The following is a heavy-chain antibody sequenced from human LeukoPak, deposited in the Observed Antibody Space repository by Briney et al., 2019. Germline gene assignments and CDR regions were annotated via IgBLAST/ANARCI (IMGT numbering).Heavy chain of an antibody. Sequence: GGSLRLSCAASGFTFSSYGMHWVRQAPGKGLEWVAVISYDGSNKYYADSVKGRFTISRDNSTNTLYLQMNSLRAEDTAVYYCARTYLGYCSSTSCSNDYWGQGILVTVSS. CDR2: ISYDGSNK. D-gene: IGHD2-2*01. CDR3: ARTYLGYCSSTSCSNDY. CDR1: GFTFSSYG. V-gene: IGHV3-30*03. J-gene: IGHJ4*02.